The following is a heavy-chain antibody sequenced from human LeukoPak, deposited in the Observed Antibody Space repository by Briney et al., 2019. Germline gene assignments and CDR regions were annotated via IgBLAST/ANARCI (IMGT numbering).Heavy chain of an antibody. CDR3: ARGIAAAGIGFDP. V-gene: IGHV1-69*05. CDR2: IIPIFGTA. CDR1: GGTFSSYA. J-gene: IGHJ5*02. D-gene: IGHD6-13*01. Sequence: SVKVSCKTSGGTFSSYAISWVRQAPGQGLEWMGGIIPIFGTANYAQKFQGRVTITTDESTSTAYMELSSLRSEDTAVYYCARGIAAAGIGFDPWGQGTLVTVSS.